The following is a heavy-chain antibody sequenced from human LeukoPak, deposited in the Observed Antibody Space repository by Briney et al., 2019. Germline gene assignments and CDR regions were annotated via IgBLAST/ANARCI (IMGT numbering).Heavy chain of an antibody. CDR3: ARDSCGSPSCFDY. CDR1: GFSFNTFA. J-gene: IGHJ4*02. D-gene: IGHD2-2*01. V-gene: IGHV3-23*05. Sequence: PGGSLRLSCVASGFSFNTFALTWVRQAPGKGLEWVSTISDYPHYADSVKGRFTISRDQSKNTLFLQVNSLRAEDTAVYYCARDSCGSPSCFDYWGQGTLVTVSS. CDR2: ISDYP.